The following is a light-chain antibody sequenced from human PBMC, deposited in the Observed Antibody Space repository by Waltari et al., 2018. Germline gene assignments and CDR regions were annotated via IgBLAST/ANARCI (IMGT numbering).Light chain of an antibody. Sequence: DIVMTQSPLSLPVTPGEPASISCRSSQSLLHSNGYNYLDWYLQKPGQSPPLLIYLGSNRASGVPDRCSGSGSGTDVTLKISRVEAEDVGVYYCMQALQTSGYTFGQGTKLEIK. CDR2: LGS. J-gene: IGKJ2*01. V-gene: IGKV2-28*01. CDR1: QSLLHSNGYNY. CDR3: MQALQTSGYT.